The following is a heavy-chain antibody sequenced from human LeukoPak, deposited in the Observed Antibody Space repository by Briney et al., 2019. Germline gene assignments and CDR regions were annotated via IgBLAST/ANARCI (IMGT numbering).Heavy chain of an antibody. CDR1: GFTLSRYA. Sequence: GGSLRLSCAASGFTLSRYAMSWVREAPGKGLEWVSDISDSGGSTYYADSGKGRFTISRDNSKKALFLQKNSLRAEDTAEYYCAKDLVARFCSSTICFHFDYWGQGTMVTVSS. J-gene: IGHJ4*02. CDR3: AKDLVARFCSSTICFHFDY. CDR2: ISDSGGST. V-gene: IGHV3-23*01. D-gene: IGHD2-2*01.